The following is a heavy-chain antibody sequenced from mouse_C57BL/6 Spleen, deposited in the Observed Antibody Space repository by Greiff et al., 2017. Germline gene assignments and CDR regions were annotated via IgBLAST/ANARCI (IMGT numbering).Heavy chain of an antibody. V-gene: IGHV1-80*01. J-gene: IGHJ3*01. CDR1: GYAFSSYW. CDR3: ALYYDYDDSFAY. CDR2: IYPGDGDT. Sequence: VKLMESGAELVKPGASVKISCKASGYAFSSYWMNWVKQRPGKGLEWIGQIYPGDGDTNYNGKFKGKATLTADKSSSTAYMQLSSLTSEDSAVYFCALYYDYDDSFAYWGQGTLVTVSA. D-gene: IGHD2-4*01.